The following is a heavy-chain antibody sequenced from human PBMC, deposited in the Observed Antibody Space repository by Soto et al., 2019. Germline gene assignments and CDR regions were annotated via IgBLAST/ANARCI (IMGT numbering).Heavy chain of an antibody. J-gene: IGHJ4*02. D-gene: IGHD6-6*01. Sequence: SVKVSCKASGGTFSSYTISWVRQAPGQGLEWMGRIIPILGIANYAQKFQGRVTITADKSTSTAYMELSSLRSEDTAVYYCARAFTTGIAARPAPDYFDYWGQGTLVTVSS. V-gene: IGHV1-69*02. CDR2: IIPILGIA. CDR3: ARAFTTGIAARPAPDYFDY. CDR1: GGTFSSYT.